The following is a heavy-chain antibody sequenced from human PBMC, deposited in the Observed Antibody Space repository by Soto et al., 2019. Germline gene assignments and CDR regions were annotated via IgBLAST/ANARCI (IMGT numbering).Heavy chain of an antibody. J-gene: IGHJ4*02. CDR3: ARGSGIVALPGELEDVNYDY. CDR2: INESGST. D-gene: IGHD1-1*01. CDR1: GQSFSGHS. V-gene: IGHV4-34*01. Sequence: QVQLQQWGAGLVKPSETLSLSCAVYGQSFSGHSWAWIRQSPGKGLEWIGEINESGSTYYNPSLKSRVTSSAATSKNQFSLELSSVSAADTAVYFCARGSGIVALPGELEDVNYDYWGQGTLVNVSS.